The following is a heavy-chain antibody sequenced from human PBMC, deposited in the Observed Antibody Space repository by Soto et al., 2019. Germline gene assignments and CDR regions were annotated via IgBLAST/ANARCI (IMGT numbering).Heavy chain of an antibody. CDR1: GGSISSGDYY. D-gene: IGHD3-10*01. CDR2: IYYSGST. CDR3: ARDRGPLRTPVYYYYGMDV. Sequence: SETLSLTCTVSGGSISSGDYYWSWIRQPPGKGLEWIGYIYYSGSTYYNPSLRSRVTISVDTSKNQFSLKLSSVTAADTAVYYCARDRGPLRTPVYYYYGMDVWGQGTTVTVSS. J-gene: IGHJ6*02. V-gene: IGHV4-30-4*01.